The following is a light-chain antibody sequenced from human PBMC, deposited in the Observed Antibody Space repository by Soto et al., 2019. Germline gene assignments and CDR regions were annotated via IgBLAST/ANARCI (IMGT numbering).Light chain of an antibody. J-gene: IGKJ4*01. Sequence: DIQMTQSPSSLSASVGDSVTITCRASQSISSYLHWYQQKTGKAPKLLIYAASSLQSGVPSRFSGSGSGTDFTLTISSLQPEDFATYYCQRSFSTPLTFGGGTKVEIK. V-gene: IGKV1-39*01. CDR1: QSISSY. CDR2: AAS. CDR3: QRSFSTPLT.